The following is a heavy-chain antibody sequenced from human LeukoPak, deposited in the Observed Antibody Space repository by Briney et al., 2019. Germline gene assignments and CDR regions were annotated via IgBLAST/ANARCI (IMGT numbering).Heavy chain of an antibody. CDR2: IYNIYNSGST. V-gene: IGHV4-59*01. D-gene: IGHD6-19*01. CDR3: AREEYSSGWGPQNNRLDP. Sequence: SETLSLTCTVSGGSISSYSWSWIRQPPGKGLEWIGYIYNIYNSGSTNYNFSLKSRVTISADTSKNQISLRLSSVTAADTAVYYCAREEYSSGWGPQNNRLDPWGQGTPVTVSS. J-gene: IGHJ5*02. CDR1: GGSISSYS.